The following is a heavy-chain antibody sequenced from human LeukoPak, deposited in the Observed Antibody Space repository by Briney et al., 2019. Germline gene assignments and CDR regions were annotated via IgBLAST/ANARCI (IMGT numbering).Heavy chain of an antibody. Sequence: ASVEVSCKASGYTFTSYGISWVRQAPGQGLEWMGWISAYNGNTNYAQKLQGRVTMTTDTSTSTAYMELRSLRSDDTAVYYCARDVWGVVALNWFDPWGQGTLVTVSS. D-gene: IGHD3-10*02. V-gene: IGHV1-18*01. CDR1: GYTFTSYG. CDR2: ISAYNGNT. J-gene: IGHJ5*02. CDR3: ARDVWGVVALNWFDP.